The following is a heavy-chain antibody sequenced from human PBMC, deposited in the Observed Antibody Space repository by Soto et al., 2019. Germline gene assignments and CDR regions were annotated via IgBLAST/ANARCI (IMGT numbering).Heavy chain of an antibody. D-gene: IGHD6-13*01. J-gene: IGHJ6*03. CDR3: ARARVEQQPRGYCYYMDV. V-gene: IGHV4-59*01. CDR2: IYYSGST. Sequence: SETLSLTCTVSGGSISSYYWSWIRQPPGKGLEWIGYIYYSGSTNYNPSLKSRVTISVDTSKNQFSLKLSSVTAADTAVYYCARARVEQQPRGYCYYMDVWGKGTTVTVSS. CDR1: GGSISSYY.